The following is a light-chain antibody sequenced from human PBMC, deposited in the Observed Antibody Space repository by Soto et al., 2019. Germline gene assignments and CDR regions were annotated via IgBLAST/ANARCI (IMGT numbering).Light chain of an antibody. CDR1: PRDVGGSNS. V-gene: IGLV2-8*01. CDR2: DVN. J-gene: IGLJ2*01. Sequence: QSALTQPPSASGSPGQSVTISCTGTPRDVGGSNSDSWYQQHPGKAPNLMIYDVNKRPSGVPDRFSGSKSGNTASLTVSGLQAADEAYYFCSSYAPSDVVFGGGTKLTVL. CDR3: SSYAPSDVV.